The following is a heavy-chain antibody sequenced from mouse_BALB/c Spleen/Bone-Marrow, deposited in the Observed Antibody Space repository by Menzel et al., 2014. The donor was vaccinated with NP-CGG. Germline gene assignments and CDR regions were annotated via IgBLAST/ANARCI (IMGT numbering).Heavy chain of an antibody. V-gene: IGHV1S56*01. CDR2: IYPGDGST. D-gene: IGHD2-1*01. Sequence: VQRVESGPELVKPGASVKMSCKASGYTFTSCYIHWVKQSPGQGLEWIGWIYPGDGSTEYNEKFKGRTTLTADKSSSTAYMLLSSLTSEDSATYFCARPDGNYESYFDYWGQGTTLTVSS. CDR1: GYTFTSCY. CDR3: ARPDGNYESYFDY. J-gene: IGHJ2*01.